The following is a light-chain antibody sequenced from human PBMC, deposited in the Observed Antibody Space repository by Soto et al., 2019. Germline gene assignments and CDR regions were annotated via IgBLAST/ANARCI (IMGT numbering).Light chain of an antibody. CDR2: DAS. Sequence: EIVLAQSPATLSLSRGERATLSCRASQSVSSYLAWYQQKPGQAPRLLIYDASNRATGIPARFSGSGSGTDFTLTISSLEPEDFAVYYCQQLSFGGGTKVDIK. V-gene: IGKV3-11*01. CDR1: QSVSSY. J-gene: IGKJ4*01. CDR3: QQLS.